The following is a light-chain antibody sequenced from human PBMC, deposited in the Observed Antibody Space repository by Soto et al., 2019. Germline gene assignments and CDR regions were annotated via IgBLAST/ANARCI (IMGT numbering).Light chain of an antibody. CDR1: QRVSSTY. CDR2: GTS. Sequence: EILLTQSPGTLSLSRWEIATLSWRASQRVSSTYLAWYQQKPGQAPRLLIYGTSSRATGIPTRFSGSGSGTDFTLSITRLEPEDFAVYYCQQYETSLGLTFGQGTKVDIK. CDR3: QQYETSLGLT. V-gene: IGKV3-20*01. J-gene: IGKJ1*01.